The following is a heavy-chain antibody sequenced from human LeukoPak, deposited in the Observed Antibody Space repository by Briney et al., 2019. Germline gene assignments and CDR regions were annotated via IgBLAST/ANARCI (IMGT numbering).Heavy chain of an antibody. CDR3: ARDGAGGWYFFGLYLSRSGSDY. CDR2: IKQDGSEK. J-gene: IGHJ4*02. D-gene: IGHD6-19*01. CDR1: GFTFSSYW. V-gene: IGHV3-7*01. Sequence: GGSLRLSCAASGFTFSSYWVSWVRQAPGKGLEWVANIKQDGSEKYYVDSVKGRFTISRDNAKNSLYLQMNSLRAEDTAVYYCARDGAGGWYFFGLYLSRSGSDYWGQGTLVTVSS.